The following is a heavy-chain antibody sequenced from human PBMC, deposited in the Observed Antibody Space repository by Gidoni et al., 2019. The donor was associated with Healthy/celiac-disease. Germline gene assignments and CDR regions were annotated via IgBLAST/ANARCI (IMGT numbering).Heavy chain of an antibody. CDR1: GFTFSSHG. Sequence: QVQLVESGGGVVQPGRSLRPSCAAAGFTFSSHGMHWVRQAPGKGLEWVAVIWYDGSKKYYADSVKGRFTISRDNSKNTLYLQMNSLRAEDTAVYYCAREGREVGEPADAFDIWGQGTMVTVSS. CDR3: AREGREVGEPADAFDI. J-gene: IGHJ3*02. V-gene: IGHV3-33*01. D-gene: IGHD1-26*01. CDR2: IWYDGSKK.